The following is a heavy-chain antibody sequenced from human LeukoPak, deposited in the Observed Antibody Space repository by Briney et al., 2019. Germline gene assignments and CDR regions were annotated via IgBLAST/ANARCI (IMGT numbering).Heavy chain of an antibody. CDR2: ISSSSSYI. V-gene: IGHV3-21*04. J-gene: IGHJ5*02. Sequence: GGSLRLSCAASGFTFSSYSMNWVRQAPGKGLEWVSSISSSSSYIYYADSVKGRFTISRDNAKNSLYLQMNSLRSEDTAVYYCARGGVGATTYVWFDPWGQGTLVTVSS. CDR1: GFTFSSYS. D-gene: IGHD1-26*01. CDR3: ARGGVGATTYVWFDP.